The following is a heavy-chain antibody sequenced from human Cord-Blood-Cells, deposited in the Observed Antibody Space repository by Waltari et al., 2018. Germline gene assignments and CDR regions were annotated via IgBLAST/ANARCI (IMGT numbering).Heavy chain of an antibody. CDR2: INPNSGGT. Sequence: QVQLVQSGAEVTKPGASVKVSCKASGYPFTGSYMHWVRQAPGQGLEWMGWINPNSGGTNYAQKFQGRVTMTRDTSISTAYMELSRLRSDDTAVYYCARDPNWGSSWFDPWGQGTLVTVSS. D-gene: IGHD7-27*01. CDR3: ARDPNWGSSWFDP. CDR1: GYPFTGSY. J-gene: IGHJ5*02. V-gene: IGHV1-2*02.